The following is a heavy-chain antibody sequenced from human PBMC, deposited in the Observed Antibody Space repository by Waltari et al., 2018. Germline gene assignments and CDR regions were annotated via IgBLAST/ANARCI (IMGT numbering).Heavy chain of an antibody. V-gene: IGHV4-39*07. Sequence: HLQLQESGPGLVKPSETLSLTCTVSGGSISSSSYYWGWIRQHPGKGLEWIGSIYYSGSTLHTPTPTRRVTISVDTSKNEFSLKLSSVTAADTAVYYCARHPGICGVAGYNWFDPWGQGTLVTVSS. CDR2: IYYSGST. CDR3: ARHPGICGVAGYNWFDP. J-gene: IGHJ5*02. D-gene: IGHD3-3*01. CDR1: GGSISSSSYY.